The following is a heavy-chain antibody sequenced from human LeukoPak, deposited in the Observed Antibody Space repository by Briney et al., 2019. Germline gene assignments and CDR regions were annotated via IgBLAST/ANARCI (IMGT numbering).Heavy chain of an antibody. CDR3: ARDVYGSGSYFY. V-gene: IGHV1-2*02. Sequence: ASVTVSCKASGYTFTVYYMRWVRQAPGQGLEGMGWINPNSGGTNYAQKFQGRVTMTRDTSISTAYMELSRLRSDDTAVYYCARDVYGSGSYFYWGQGTMVTVSS. CDR1: GYTFTVYY. CDR2: INPNSGGT. D-gene: IGHD3-10*01. J-gene: IGHJ4*02.